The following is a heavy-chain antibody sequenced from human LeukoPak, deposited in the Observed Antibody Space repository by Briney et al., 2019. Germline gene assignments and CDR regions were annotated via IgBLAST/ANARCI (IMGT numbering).Heavy chain of an antibody. Sequence: SETLSLTCTVSGGSISSSNYYWGWIRQPPGKGLEWIGSIYYSGSTYYNPSLKSRVTISVDTSKNQFSLKLSSVTAADTAVYYCAREAYCSGGGCYYFDYWGQGTLVTVSS. CDR1: GGSISSSNYY. J-gene: IGHJ4*02. D-gene: IGHD2-15*01. V-gene: IGHV4-39*02. CDR3: AREAYCSGGGCYYFDY. CDR2: IYYSGST.